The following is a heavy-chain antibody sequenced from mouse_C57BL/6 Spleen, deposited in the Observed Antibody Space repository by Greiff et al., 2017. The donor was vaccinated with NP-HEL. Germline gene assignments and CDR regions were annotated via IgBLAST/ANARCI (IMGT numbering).Heavy chain of an antibody. CDR3: VRDGSSPRYFDV. D-gene: IGHD1-1*01. Sequence: EVKLVESGGGLVQPKGSLKLSCAASGFSFNTYAMNWVRQAPGKGLEWVARIRSKSNNYATYYADSVKDRFTISRDDSESMLYLQMNNLKTEDTAMYYCVRDGSSPRYFDVWGTVTTVTVSS. J-gene: IGHJ1*03. CDR2: IRSKSNNYAT. CDR1: GFSFNTYA. V-gene: IGHV10-1*01.